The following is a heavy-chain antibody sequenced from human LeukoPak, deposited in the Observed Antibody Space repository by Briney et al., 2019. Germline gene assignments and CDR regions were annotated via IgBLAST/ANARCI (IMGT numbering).Heavy chain of an antibody. CDR3: ATSIVGLTYDEHFQN. Sequence: PSETRSLTGAVSGGSISSSTWCSWVSQPPGKGMGWIGEIYHSGSTNYIPSLKSRVTISVDKSKNQFSLKLSSVTAADTAVYYCATSIVGLTYDEHFQNWGQGTLVTVSS. D-gene: IGHD1-26*01. CDR2: IYHSGST. V-gene: IGHV4-4*02. CDR1: GGSISSSTW. J-gene: IGHJ1*01.